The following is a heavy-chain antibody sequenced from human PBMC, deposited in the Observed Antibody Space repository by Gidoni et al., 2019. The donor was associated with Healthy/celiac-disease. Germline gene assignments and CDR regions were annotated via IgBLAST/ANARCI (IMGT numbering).Heavy chain of an antibody. V-gene: IGHV3-33*01. J-gene: IGHJ4*02. CDR3: ARGGDDYGDYSLWFDY. CDR2: IWYDGSNK. Sequence: QVQLVESGGGVVQPGRSLSLSCAASGFTFSSYGMHWVRQAPGKGREWVAVIWYDGSNKYYADSVKGRFTISRDNSKNTLYLQMNSLRAEDTAVYYCARGGDDYGDYSLWFDYWGQGTLVTVSS. D-gene: IGHD4-17*01. CDR1: GFTFSSYG.